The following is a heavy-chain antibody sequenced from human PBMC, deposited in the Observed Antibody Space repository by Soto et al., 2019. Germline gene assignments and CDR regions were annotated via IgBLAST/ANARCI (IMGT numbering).Heavy chain of an antibody. J-gene: IGHJ6*02. CDR1: GFTFSSYE. CDR3: ARIAANVFYYYAMDV. D-gene: IGHD6-25*01. V-gene: IGHV3-48*03. CDR2: ISSSGSTI. Sequence: EVQLVESGGGLVQPGGSLRLSCAASGFTFSSYEMNWVRQAPGKGLEWISYISSSGSTISYADSVKGRFTISRDNAKKSLYLQMNSLRAEDTAVYYCARIAANVFYYYAMDVWGQGTTVTVSS.